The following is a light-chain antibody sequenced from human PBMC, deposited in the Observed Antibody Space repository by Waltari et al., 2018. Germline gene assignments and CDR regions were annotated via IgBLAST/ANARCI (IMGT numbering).Light chain of an antibody. CDR1: SSDVGNNY. Sequence: QSVLTQPPSVSAAPGQRVTISCSASSSDVGNNYVSLYQQLPGTAPKILIYDNHERPSGIPDRFSGSKSGMSATLVITGLQTGDEADYYCGAWDSRLSVWVFGGGTKLTVL. CDR3: GAWDSRLSVWV. J-gene: IGLJ3*02. CDR2: DNH. V-gene: IGLV1-51*01.